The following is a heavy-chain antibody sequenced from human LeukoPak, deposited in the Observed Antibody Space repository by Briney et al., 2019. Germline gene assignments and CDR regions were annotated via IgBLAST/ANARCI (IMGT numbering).Heavy chain of an antibody. D-gene: IGHD2-2*01. V-gene: IGHV3-64*01. J-gene: IGHJ6*02. Sequence: GGSLRLSCAASGFTFSSYAMHWVRQAPGNGLEYVSAISSNGGSTYYANSVKGRFTISRDNSKNTLYLQMGSLRAEDMAVYYCARAYQLLPNQYYYYGMDVWGQGTTVTVSS. CDR3: ARAYQLLPNQYYYYGMDV. CDR2: ISSNGGST. CDR1: GFTFSSYA.